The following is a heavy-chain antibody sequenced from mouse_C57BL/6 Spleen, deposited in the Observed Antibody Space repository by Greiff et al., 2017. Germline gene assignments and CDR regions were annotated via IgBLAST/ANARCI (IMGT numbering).Heavy chain of an antibody. CDR1: GFTFSSYG. V-gene: IGHV5-6*01. CDR3: ARQGATGPFAY. D-gene: IGHD3-1*01. Sequence: EVKLVESGGDLVKPGGSLKLSCAASGFTFSSYGMSWVRQTPDKRLEWVATISSGGSYTYYPDSVKGRFTISRDNAKNTLYLQMSSLKSEDTAMYYCARQGATGPFAYWGQGTLVTVSA. CDR2: ISSGGSYT. J-gene: IGHJ3*01.